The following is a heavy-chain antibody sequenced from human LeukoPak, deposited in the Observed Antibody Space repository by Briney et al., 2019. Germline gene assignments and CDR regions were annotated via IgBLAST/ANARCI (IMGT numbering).Heavy chain of an antibody. CDR1: GFAFNNYA. V-gene: IGHV3-23*01. J-gene: IGHJ5*02. CDR3: PKRSHPPADS. D-gene: IGHD3-3*01. CDR2: ILETGAIA. Sequence: GGSLRLSCAASGFAFNNYAMDSVRQAPGKGLEGVSAILETGAIASSAASVRGPFAISRANSRNPVYLQMNSLTAEDTAVYYCPKRSHPPADSWGRGTLVTVSS.